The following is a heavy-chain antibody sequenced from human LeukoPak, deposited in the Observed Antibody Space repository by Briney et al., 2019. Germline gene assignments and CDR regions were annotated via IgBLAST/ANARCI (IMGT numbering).Heavy chain of an antibody. V-gene: IGHV4-34*01. CDR3: ARGRVGGSLSH. Sequence: SETLSLTCDVYGGSFRGYYWTWIRQSPGKGLEWLGEFTHLETTNYNPSLKSRVTVSVDTSKNQFSLSLTSVTAADTAVYYCARGRVGGSLSHWGQGTLVTVSS. CDR2: FTHLETT. D-gene: IGHD2-15*01. J-gene: IGHJ4*02. CDR1: GGSFRGYY.